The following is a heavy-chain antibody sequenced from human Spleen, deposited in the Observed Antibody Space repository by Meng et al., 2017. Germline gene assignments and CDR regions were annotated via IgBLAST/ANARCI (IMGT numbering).Heavy chain of an antibody. CDR1: GGSFSDYY. CDR3: ARGPTTMAHDFDY. Sequence: HLQRWGAGRLKPSGTLSLPCVVSGGSFSDYYWSWIRQPPGKGLEWIGEINHSGSTNYNPSLESRATISVDTSQNNLSLKLSSVTAADSAVYYCARGPTTMAHDFDYWGQGTLVTVSS. V-gene: IGHV4-34*01. CDR2: INHSGST. D-gene: IGHD4-11*01. J-gene: IGHJ4*02.